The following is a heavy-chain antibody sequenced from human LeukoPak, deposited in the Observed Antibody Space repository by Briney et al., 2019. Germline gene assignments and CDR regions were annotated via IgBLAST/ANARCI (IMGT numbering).Heavy chain of an antibody. J-gene: IGHJ4*02. D-gene: IGHD5-12*01. CDR1: GFTFSSYW. CDR3: ARDPRGGYDDEGFDY. Sequence: GGPLRLSCAASGFTFSSYWMSWVRQAPGKGLEWVANIKQDGSEKYYVDSVKGRFTISRDNAKNSLYLQMNSLRAEDTAVYYCARDPRGGYDDEGFDYWGQGTLVTVSS. CDR2: IKQDGSEK. V-gene: IGHV3-7*01.